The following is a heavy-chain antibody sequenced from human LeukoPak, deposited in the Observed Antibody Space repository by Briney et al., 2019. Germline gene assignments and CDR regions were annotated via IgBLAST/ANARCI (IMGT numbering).Heavy chain of an antibody. CDR3: AREYSSSLFDY. V-gene: IGHV1-2*02. J-gene: IGHJ4*02. D-gene: IGHD6-13*01. CDR2: INGNTGDT. Sequence: ASVKVSCKASGYTFTGHYVHWVRQAPGQGLEWMGWINGNTGDTNYAQRFQGRVTMIRGTSISAMYMELSRLRSDDTAVYYCAREYSSSLFDYWGQGTLVTVSS. CDR1: GYTFTGHY.